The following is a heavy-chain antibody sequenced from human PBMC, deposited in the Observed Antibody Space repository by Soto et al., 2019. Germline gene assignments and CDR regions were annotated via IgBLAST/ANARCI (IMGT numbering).Heavy chain of an antibody. CDR1: GGSISSGDYY. V-gene: IGHV4-30-4*01. D-gene: IGHD2-15*01. CDR2: IYYSGST. Sequence: SETLSLTCTVSGGSISSGDYYWSWIRQPPGKGLEWIGYIYYSGSTYYNPSLKSRVTISVDTSKNQFSLRLSSVTAADTAVYYCAMEYCSGGSCLYSYYYGMDVWGQGTMVTVSS. J-gene: IGHJ6*02. CDR3: AMEYCSGGSCLYSYYYGMDV.